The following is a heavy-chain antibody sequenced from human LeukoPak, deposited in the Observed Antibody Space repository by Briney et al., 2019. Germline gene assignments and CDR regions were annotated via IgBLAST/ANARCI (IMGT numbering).Heavy chain of an antibody. Sequence: GGSLRLSCVVSGFTFSSYAMSWVRQAPGKGLEWVSVIGAGGDNTNYADSVKGRFTISRDNSRNTLYLQMNSLRAEDTATYYCATKGFSSGTAHYWGQGTLVTVSS. CDR1: GFTFSSYA. J-gene: IGHJ4*02. D-gene: IGHD6-19*01. V-gene: IGHV3-23*01. CDR2: IGAGGDNT. CDR3: ATKGFSSGTAHY.